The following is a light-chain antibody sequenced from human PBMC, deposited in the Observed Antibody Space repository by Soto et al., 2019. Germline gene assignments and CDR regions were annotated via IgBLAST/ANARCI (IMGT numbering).Light chain of an antibody. V-gene: IGLV2-11*01. CDR3: CSSAGTFYV. J-gene: IGLJ1*01. CDR2: DVS. CDR1: SSDFGGYSY. Sequence: QSVLTQPRSVSGSPGQSVTISCTGTSSDFGGYSYVSWYQHHPGKAPKLMIYDVSERPSGVPDRFSGSKSGNTASLTISGLQAEDEADYYCCSSAGTFYVFGTGTKVTVL.